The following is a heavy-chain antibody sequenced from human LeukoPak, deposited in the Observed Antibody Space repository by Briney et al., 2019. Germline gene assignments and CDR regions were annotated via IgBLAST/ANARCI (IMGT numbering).Heavy chain of an antibody. D-gene: IGHD2-8*01. CDR1: GFTFSTYV. CDR2: ISFDGSNH. J-gene: IGHJ3*01. CDR3: ARDRFPISQWVTAFDV. V-gene: IGHV3-30-3*01. Sequence: PGGSLRLSCAASGFTFSTYVMHWVRQPPAKGLEWVAVISFDGSNHYSADSVKGRFTISRDNSKNTLYLQMNSLRPDDTAMYYCARDRFPISQWVTAFDVWGHGTMVTVSS.